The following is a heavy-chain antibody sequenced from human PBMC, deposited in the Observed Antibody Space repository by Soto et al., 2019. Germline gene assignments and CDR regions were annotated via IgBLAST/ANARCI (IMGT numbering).Heavy chain of an antibody. CDR1: GYTFTNSG. CDR3: ARDLGYSDFVVHL. J-gene: IGHJ4*02. CDR2: IRVNNGDT. D-gene: IGHD4-17*01. V-gene: IGHV1-18*01. Sequence: ASVKVSCKASGYTFTNSGFSWVRQAPGQGLEWVGWIRVNNGDTHYAQKLQGRVTMTTDTSTSTAFVELRSLRSDDTAVYYCARDLGYSDFVVHLRGQGSLVTGSS.